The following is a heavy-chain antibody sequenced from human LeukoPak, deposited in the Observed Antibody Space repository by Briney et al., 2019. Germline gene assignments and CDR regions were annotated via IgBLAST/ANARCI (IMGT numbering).Heavy chain of an antibody. D-gene: IGHD5-12*01. CDR2: IYTSGST. CDR1: VGSISSYY. V-gene: IGHV4-4*07. J-gene: IGHJ2*01. Sequence: PSETLSLTRTVSVGSISSYYWRWIRLPPQPRLELIWRIYTSGSTNYNPSLKSRVTMSVDTSTNQISLRLSSVTAADTAVYYCARTIRAYRGYDHWYFDVWGRGTLVTVSS. CDR3: ARTIRAYRGYDHWYFDV.